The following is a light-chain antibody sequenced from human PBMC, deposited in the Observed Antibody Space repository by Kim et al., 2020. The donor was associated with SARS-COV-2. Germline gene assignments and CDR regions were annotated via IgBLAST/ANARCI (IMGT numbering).Light chain of an antibody. J-gene: IGLJ2*01. Sequence: QSTTMSCTGSISNIGAGYDVNWYQQRPGTAPKLLIYVNNIRPSGVPDRFSGSKSGTSASLAITGLQAEDEADYYCQSYDNSLSGWVFGGGTKLTVL. CDR3: QSYDNSLSGWV. CDR1: ISNIGAGYD. CDR2: VNN. V-gene: IGLV1-40*01.